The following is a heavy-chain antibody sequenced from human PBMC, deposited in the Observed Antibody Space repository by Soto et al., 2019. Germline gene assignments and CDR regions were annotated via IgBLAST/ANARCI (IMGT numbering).Heavy chain of an antibody. Sequence: QVQLQESGPGLVKPSETLSLTCTVSGAPISSSYWSWIRQSPGKRLEWIGYVHYTGSTKFNPSLDNRASISVDTSKNQFSLKLGSVSAADTAVYYCVRGYYDGRGYSNTFDLWGQGTMVTVSS. CDR2: VHYTGST. J-gene: IGHJ3*01. CDR3: VRGYYDGRGYSNTFDL. V-gene: IGHV4-59*01. CDR1: GAPISSSY. D-gene: IGHD3-16*01.